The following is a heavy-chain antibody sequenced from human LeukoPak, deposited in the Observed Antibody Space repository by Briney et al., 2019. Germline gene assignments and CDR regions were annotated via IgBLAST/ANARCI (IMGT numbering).Heavy chain of an antibody. Sequence: ASVRVSPAPSGYSFTSYGLSGVRQALGQGVEWMGWICAFNGDTNDTQKLQGNDTMTADTSTSTAYKELSRLRSEDTAVYSCARDIAGTIVDATDYFYDRSPFDYWGQGTLVTVSS. CDR2: ICAFNGDT. CDR1: GYSFTSYG. D-gene: IGHD3-22*01. V-gene: IGHV1-18*01. J-gene: IGHJ4*02. CDR3: ARDIAGTIVDATDYFYDRSPFDY.